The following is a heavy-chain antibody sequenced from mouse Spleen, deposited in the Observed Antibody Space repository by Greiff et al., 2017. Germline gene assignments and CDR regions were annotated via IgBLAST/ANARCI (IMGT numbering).Heavy chain of an antibody. CDR2: IWGGGST. Sequence: VKVVESGPGLVAPSQSLSITCTVSGFSLTSYGVDWVRQSPGKGLEWLGVIWGGGSTNYNSALKSRLSISKDNSKSQVFLKMNSLQTDDTAMYYCASAYYYDGSRFAYWGQGTLVTVSA. CDR1: GFSLTSYG. D-gene: IGHD1-1*01. V-gene: IGHV2-6*01. CDR3: ASAYYYDGSRFAY. J-gene: IGHJ3*01.